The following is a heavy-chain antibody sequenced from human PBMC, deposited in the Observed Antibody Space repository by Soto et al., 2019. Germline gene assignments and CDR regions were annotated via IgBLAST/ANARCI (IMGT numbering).Heavy chain of an antibody. Sequence: GSLRLSCAASGFTFSSYGMHWVRQAPGKGLEWVAVISYDGSNKYYADSVKGRFTISRDNSKNTLYLQMNSLRAEDTAVYYCAKAAKDIVVVPAAMLEFYYYMDVWGKGTTVTVSS. CDR3: AKAAKDIVVVPAAMLEFYYYMDV. V-gene: IGHV3-30*18. D-gene: IGHD2-2*01. CDR2: ISYDGSNK. J-gene: IGHJ6*03. CDR1: GFTFSSYG.